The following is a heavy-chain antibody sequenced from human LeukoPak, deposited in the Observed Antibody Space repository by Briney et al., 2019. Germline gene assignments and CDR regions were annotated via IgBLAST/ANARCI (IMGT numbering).Heavy chain of an antibody. CDR3: ARVSYGSATKEDY. Sequence: LRLSCTASGFTFSDHYMTWIRQHPGKGLEWIGYIYYSGSAYYNPSLKSRVTISVDTSENQFSLKLSSVTAADTAVYYCARVSYGSATKEDYWGQGTLVTVSS. CDR1: GFTFSDHY. V-gene: IGHV4-31*02. D-gene: IGHD3-10*01. J-gene: IGHJ4*02. CDR2: IYYSGSA.